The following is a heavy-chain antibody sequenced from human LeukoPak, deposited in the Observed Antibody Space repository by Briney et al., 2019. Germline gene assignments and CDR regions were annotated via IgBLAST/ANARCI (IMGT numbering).Heavy chain of an antibody. CDR3: ARDGFSVGYGYNLYY. CDR2: INPSGSGT. V-gene: IGHV1-46*01. D-gene: IGHD5-24*01. CDR1: GCTFSNYG. J-gene: IGHJ4*02. Sequence: ASLKLSCKASGCTFSNYGMNWVRQAPGQGLEWMAIINPSGSGTNYAQKFQGRVTMTRDTSKSTVYMELSSLRSEDTAVYCCARDGFSVGYGYNLYYWGQGTLVTVSS.